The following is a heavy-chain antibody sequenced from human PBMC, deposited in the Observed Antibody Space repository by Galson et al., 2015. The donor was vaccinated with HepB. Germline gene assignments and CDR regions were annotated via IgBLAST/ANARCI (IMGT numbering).Heavy chain of an antibody. CDR1: GFTFSNSA. J-gene: IGHJ4*02. CDR3: AEYYSSLWYDPPYFDS. Sequence: SLRLSCAASGFTFSNSAMNWVRQAPGKGLEWVAVLTYDGANQHYADSVRGRFTISRDNSKNTVYLQMNSLRPEDTAVYYCAEYYSSLWYDPPYFDSWGQGTLVTVSS. D-gene: IGHD6-13*01. V-gene: IGHV3-30*18. CDR2: LTYDGANQ.